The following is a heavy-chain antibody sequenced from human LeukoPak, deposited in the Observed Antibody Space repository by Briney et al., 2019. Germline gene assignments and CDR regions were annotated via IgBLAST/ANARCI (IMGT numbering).Heavy chain of an antibody. CDR3: AREDPGGWYDY. J-gene: IGHJ4*02. CDR2: INPNTGAT. Sequence: ASVKVSCKASGYTFTGYYMHWVRQAPGQGLEWMGWINPNTGATNYAQKFKGRVTMTRDTTISTAYMELSRLRSDDTAVYYCAREDPGGWYDYWGQGTLVTVSS. CDR1: GYTFTGYY. V-gene: IGHV1-2*02. D-gene: IGHD6-19*01.